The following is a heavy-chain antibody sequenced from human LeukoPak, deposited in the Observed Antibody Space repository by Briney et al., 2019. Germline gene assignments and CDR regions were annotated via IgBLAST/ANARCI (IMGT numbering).Heavy chain of an antibody. Sequence: PGGSLRLSCAASGFTFSSYEMNWVRQAPGKGLEWVSYISSSGSTIYYADSVKGRFTISRDNAKNSLYLQMNSLRAEDTAVCYCASESNYYGSGSYDHWGQGTLVTVSS. CDR1: GFTFSSYE. V-gene: IGHV3-48*03. D-gene: IGHD3-10*01. J-gene: IGHJ4*02. CDR2: ISSSGSTI. CDR3: ASESNYYGSGSYDH.